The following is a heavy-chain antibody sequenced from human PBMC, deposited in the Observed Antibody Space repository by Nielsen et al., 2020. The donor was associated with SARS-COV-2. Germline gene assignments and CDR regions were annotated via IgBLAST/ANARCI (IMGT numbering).Heavy chain of an antibody. CDR1: GFTFNIYA. J-gene: IGHJ3*01. Sequence: GESLKISCAASGFTFNIYAMAWVRRAPGWGLQWVTGVSASGGSTYYTDSVKGRFSVSRDNSKNTLFLQMHSLRAEDTALYYCAKDGVVRGDALDLWGQGTMVTVSS. D-gene: IGHD3-10*01. CDR3: AKDGVVRGDALDL. V-gene: IGHV3-23*01. CDR2: VSASGGST.